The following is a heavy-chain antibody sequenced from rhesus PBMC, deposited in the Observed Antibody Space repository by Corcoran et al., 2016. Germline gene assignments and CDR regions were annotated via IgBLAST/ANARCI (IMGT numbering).Heavy chain of an antibody. J-gene: IGHJ5-1*01. Sequence: EVQLVESGGGLVQPGGSLRLSCAASGFTFSIYGIHWVRQAPGRGLEWPAVISSDGTNKYYADSVKDRFTISRDNSNNILYLQMNNLKLEDTAVYYCTRFDVWGPGVVVTVSS. CDR2: ISSDGTNK. CDR1: GFTFSIYG. CDR3: TRFDV. V-gene: IGHV3-54*02.